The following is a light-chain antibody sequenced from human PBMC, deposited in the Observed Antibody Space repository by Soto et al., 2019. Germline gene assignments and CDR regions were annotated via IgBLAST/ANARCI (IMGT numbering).Light chain of an antibody. CDR1: QSISIH. Sequence: EIVMTQSPATLSVSPGERATLSCRASQSISIHLAWYQQQPGQGPRLLIYGASTRDTGTPARFSGSGSGTEFTHTISSLQSEDFAVYYCQQYDSWPSWTFGQGTKVEIK. V-gene: IGKV3-15*01. CDR2: GAS. J-gene: IGKJ1*01. CDR3: QQYDSWPSWT.